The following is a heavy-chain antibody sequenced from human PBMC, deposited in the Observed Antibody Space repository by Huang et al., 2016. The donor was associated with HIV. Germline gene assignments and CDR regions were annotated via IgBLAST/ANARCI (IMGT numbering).Heavy chain of an antibody. CDR3: AREGRSGWENLDY. V-gene: IGHV4-34*01. J-gene: IGHJ4*02. Sequence: QVQLQQWGAGLLKPSETLSLTCAVYGGSFSGYYWSWLRQPPGKGLEGIGEINHSRSTNYNPSLKSRVTISVDTSKNQFALKLSSVTAADTAVYYCAREGRSGWENLDYWGQGTLVTVSS. CDR1: GGSFSGYY. CDR2: INHSRST. D-gene: IGHD6-19*01.